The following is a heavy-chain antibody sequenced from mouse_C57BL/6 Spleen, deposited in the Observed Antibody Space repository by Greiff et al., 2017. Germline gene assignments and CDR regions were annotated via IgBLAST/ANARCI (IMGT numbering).Heavy chain of an antibody. Sequence: QVQLQQPGAELVKPGASVKLSCKASGYTFTSYWMHWVKQRPGQGLEWIGMIHPNSGSTNYNEKFKSKATLTVDKSSSTAYMQLSSLTSEASAVYYCAGITTVPRAYIDVWGTGTTVTVSS. D-gene: IGHD1-1*01. J-gene: IGHJ1*03. CDR2: IHPNSGST. CDR1: GYTFTSYW. V-gene: IGHV1-64*01. CDR3: AGITTVPRAYIDV.